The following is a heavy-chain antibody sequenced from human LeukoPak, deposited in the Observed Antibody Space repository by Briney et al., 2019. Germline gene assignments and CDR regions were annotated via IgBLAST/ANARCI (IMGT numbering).Heavy chain of an antibody. CDR3: ARGLRDGMDV. CDR1: GGSFSGYY. Sequence: SETLSLTCAVYGGSFSGYYWSWIRQPPGKGLEWIGEINHSGSTNYNPSLKSRVAISVDTSKNQFSLKLSSVTAADTAVYYCARGLRDGMDVWGQGTTVTVSS. CDR2: INHSGST. V-gene: IGHV4-34*01. J-gene: IGHJ6*02.